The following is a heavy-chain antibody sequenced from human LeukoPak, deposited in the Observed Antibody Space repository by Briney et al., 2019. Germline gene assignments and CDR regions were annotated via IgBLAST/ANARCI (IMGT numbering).Heavy chain of an antibody. J-gene: IGHJ5*01. Sequence: GGSLRLSCAAPGFSFDDYAIHWVRQAPGKGLEWVSLISGDGGSPFYADSVKGRFTISRDNSKNSLYLQMSSLRSEDTALYYCARESDSSGWYDSWGQGTLVTVSS. CDR3: ARESDSSGWYDS. CDR2: ISGDGGSP. D-gene: IGHD3-22*01. V-gene: IGHV3-43*02. CDR1: GFSFDDYA.